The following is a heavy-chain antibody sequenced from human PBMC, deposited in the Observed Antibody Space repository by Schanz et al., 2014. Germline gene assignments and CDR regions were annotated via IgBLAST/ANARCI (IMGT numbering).Heavy chain of an antibody. Sequence: QLQLQESGPGLAKPSETLSLTCTVSGGSISSSNYYWGWIRQPPGKGLEWIESIYYSGSTYYNPSFKSRVTTSVDTSKNQFSLKRSSVTAADTAVYYCARQFYDILTGYWFPYYFDYWGQGTLVNVSS. J-gene: IGHJ4*02. CDR1: GGSISSSNYY. V-gene: IGHV4-39*01. CDR2: IYYSGST. CDR3: ARQFYDILTGYWFPYYFDY. D-gene: IGHD3-9*01.